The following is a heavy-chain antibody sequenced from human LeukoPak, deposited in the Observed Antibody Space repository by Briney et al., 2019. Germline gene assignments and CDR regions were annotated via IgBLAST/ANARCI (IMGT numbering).Heavy chain of an antibody. Sequence: SETLSLTCTVSGGSISSSSYYWGWIRQPPGKGLEWIGSIYYSGSTHYNPSLKSRVTISVDTSKNQFSLKLSSVTAADTAVYYCARDRWEGGYCSSTSCYYYYYMDVWGKGTTVTVSS. CDR1: GGSISSSSYY. J-gene: IGHJ6*03. CDR2: IYYSGST. D-gene: IGHD2-2*01. CDR3: ARDRWEGGYCSSTSCYYYYYMDV. V-gene: IGHV4-39*07.